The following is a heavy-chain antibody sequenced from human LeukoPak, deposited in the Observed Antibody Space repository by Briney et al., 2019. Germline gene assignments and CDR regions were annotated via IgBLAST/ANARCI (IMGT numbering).Heavy chain of an antibody. D-gene: IGHD3-3*01. CDR3: AGPYYDFWSGYNGAFDI. Sequence: SETLSLTCIVSGGSISSHYWSWIRQPPGKGLEWIGYIYYSGSTNYNPSLKSRVTISVDTSKNQFSLKLSSVTAADTAVYYCAGPYYDFWSGYNGAFDIWGQGTMVTVSS. CDR2: IYYSGST. CDR1: GGSISSHY. J-gene: IGHJ3*02. V-gene: IGHV4-59*11.